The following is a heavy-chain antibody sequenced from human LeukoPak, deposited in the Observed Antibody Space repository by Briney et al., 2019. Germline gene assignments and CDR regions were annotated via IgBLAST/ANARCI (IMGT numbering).Heavy chain of an antibody. Sequence: ASVKVSCKASGYTFTSYDINWVRQATGQGLEWMGWMNPNSGNTGYAQKFQGRVTMTRNPSISTAYMELNSLRSEDTAVYYCARGLTHYDFWSGYHKGYYYMDVWGKGTTVTVSS. CDR3: ARGLTHYDFWSGYHKGYYYMDV. D-gene: IGHD3-3*01. CDR1: GYTFTSYD. V-gene: IGHV1-8*01. CDR2: MNPNSGNT. J-gene: IGHJ6*03.